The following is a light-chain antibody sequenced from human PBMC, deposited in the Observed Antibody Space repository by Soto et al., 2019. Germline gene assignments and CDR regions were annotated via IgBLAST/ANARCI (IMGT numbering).Light chain of an antibody. J-gene: IGLJ1*01. V-gene: IGLV1-40*01. CDR1: SSNIGAPYD. CDR3: QSYDSSLSGYV. Sequence: QSVLTQPPSVSRAPRQTVIISCSGSSSNIGAPYDVNWYRQLPGTVPKLLIYGNHNRPSGVPDRFPGSKSGPSAALAITGLQAEVEADYYCQSYDSSLSGYVFGTGTKVTVL. CDR2: GNH.